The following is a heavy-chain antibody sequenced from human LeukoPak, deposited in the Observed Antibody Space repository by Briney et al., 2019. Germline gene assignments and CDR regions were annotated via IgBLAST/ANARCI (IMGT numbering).Heavy chain of an antibody. Sequence: PSETLSLTCTVSGGSIRSDYWSWIRQPPGKGLQWIGYIYYSGSTNDNPSLKSRVTISVDTSKNQFSLKLISVTAADTAVYYCARGRYGDYHAFDIWGQGTMVTVSS. CDR1: GGSIRSDY. J-gene: IGHJ3*02. CDR2: IYYSGST. CDR3: ARGRYGDYHAFDI. D-gene: IGHD4-17*01. V-gene: IGHV4-59*08.